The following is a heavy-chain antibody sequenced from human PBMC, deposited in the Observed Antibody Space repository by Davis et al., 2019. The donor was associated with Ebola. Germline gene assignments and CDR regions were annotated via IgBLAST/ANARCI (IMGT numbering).Heavy chain of an antibody. V-gene: IGHV3-74*01. Sequence: GESLKISCAASGFTFRTYWMHWVRQAPGKGLVWVSRINSDGSRTNYADSVKGRFTISRDNAKNTVYLQMNSLRAEDTAVYFCAGVDYGDSWRWFDPWGQGTLVTVSS. CDR3: AGVDYGDSWRWFDP. CDR2: INSDGSRT. CDR1: GFTFRTYW. J-gene: IGHJ5*02. D-gene: IGHD4-17*01.